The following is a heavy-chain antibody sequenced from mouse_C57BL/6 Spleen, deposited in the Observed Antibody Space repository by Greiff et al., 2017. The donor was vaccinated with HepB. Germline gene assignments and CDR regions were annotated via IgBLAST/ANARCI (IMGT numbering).Heavy chain of an antibody. D-gene: IGHD1-1*01. V-gene: IGHV1-61*01. CDR2: IYPSDSET. Sequence: QVQLQQSGAELVRPGSSVKLSCKASGYTFTSYWMDWVKQRPGQGLEWIGNIYPSDSETHYNQKFKDKATLTVDKSSSTAYMQLSSLTSEDSAVYYCARGSSYRYFDVWGTGTTVTVSS. J-gene: IGHJ1*03. CDR3: ARGSSYRYFDV. CDR1: GYTFTSYW.